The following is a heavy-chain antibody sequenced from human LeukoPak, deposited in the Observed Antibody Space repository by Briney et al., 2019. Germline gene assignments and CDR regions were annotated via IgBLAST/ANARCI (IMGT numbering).Heavy chain of an antibody. CDR1: GLTFSSHW. Sequence: PGGSLRLSCAASGLTFSSHWVHWVRQAPGKGLVWVSRITNDGSSTTYADSVKGRFTISRDNSKNTLYLQMNSLRAEDTAVYYCAKVGAGTPLDYWGQGTLVTVSS. V-gene: IGHV3-74*01. CDR2: ITNDGSST. J-gene: IGHJ4*02. D-gene: IGHD6-19*01. CDR3: AKVGAGTPLDY.